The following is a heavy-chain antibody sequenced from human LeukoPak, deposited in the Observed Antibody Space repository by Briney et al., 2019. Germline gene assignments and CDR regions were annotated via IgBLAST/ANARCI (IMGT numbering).Heavy chain of an antibody. J-gene: IGHJ1*01. Sequence: GRPLRLSCAASGFTFSDFAMHWVRQAPGKGLEWLALIWYDGHSTYYADSVKGRFTISRDDAKNTLYLQMNTLSADDTAVYFCARGYGSGSYSDKWGQGTLVTVSS. CDR3: ARGYGSGSYSDK. D-gene: IGHD3-10*01. CDR1: GFTFSDFA. CDR2: IWYDGHST. V-gene: IGHV3-33*01.